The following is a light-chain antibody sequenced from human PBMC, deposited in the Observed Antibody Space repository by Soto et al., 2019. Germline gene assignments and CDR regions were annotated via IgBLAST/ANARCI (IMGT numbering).Light chain of an antibody. CDR1: SSDVGTYNY. CDR3: SSYTGSNNYV. J-gene: IGLJ1*01. Sequence: QSVLTQPPSASGSPGQSVTISCTGTSSDVGTYNYVSWYQQYPGKVPKLMIYEVNKRPSGVPDRFSGSKSGNTASLTVSGLQAEDEADYYCSSYTGSNNYVFGTGTKLTVL. CDR2: EVN. V-gene: IGLV2-8*01.